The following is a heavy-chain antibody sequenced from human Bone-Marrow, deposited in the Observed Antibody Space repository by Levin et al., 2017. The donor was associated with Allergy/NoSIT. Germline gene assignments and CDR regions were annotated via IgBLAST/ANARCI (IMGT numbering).Heavy chain of an antibody. CDR2: IYFDGNT. D-gene: IGHD3-16*02. Sequence: SQTLSLTCTVSNGSIRSYSHYWGWIRQSPGKGLEWIGTIYFDGNTYYNPSLKSRVAMSIDTSKSHFSLRLTSVTAADTAVYFCAGGYARFGGVIDIWGQGNLVIVSS. V-gene: IGHV4-39*07. CDR3: AGGYARFGGVIDI. CDR1: NGSIRSYSHY. J-gene: IGHJ4*02.